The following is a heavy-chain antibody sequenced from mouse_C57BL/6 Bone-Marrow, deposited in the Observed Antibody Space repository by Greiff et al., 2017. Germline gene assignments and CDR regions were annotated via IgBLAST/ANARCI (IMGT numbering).Heavy chain of an antibody. CDR2: ISSGSSTI. CDR3: ARPSYYYGGGPFDY. CDR1: GFTFSDYG. J-gene: IGHJ2*01. V-gene: IGHV5-17*01. D-gene: IGHD1-1*02. Sequence: EVQRVESGGGLVKPGGSLKLSCAASGFTFSDYGMHWVRQAPEKGLEWVAYISSGSSTINYADTVKGRFTISRDNAKNTLFLQLTSLTSEDPAMYYCARPSYYYGGGPFDYWGQGTTLTVSS.